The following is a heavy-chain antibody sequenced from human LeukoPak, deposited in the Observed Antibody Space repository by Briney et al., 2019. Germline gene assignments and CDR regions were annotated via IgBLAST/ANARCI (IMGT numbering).Heavy chain of an antibody. CDR3: ARASKYYYDSSGYPLDY. Sequence: GGSLRLSCEAPGFTFSSYWMHWVRQAPGKGLVWVSRINIDGNITAYADSVKGRFTISRDNARNTLYLQMNSLRAEDTAVYYCARASKYYYDSSGYPLDYWGQGTLVTVSS. CDR1: GFTFSSYW. J-gene: IGHJ4*02. CDR2: INIDGNIT. D-gene: IGHD3-22*01. V-gene: IGHV3-74*01.